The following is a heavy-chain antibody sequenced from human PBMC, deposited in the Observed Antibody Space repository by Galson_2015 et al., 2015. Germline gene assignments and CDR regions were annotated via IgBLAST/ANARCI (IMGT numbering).Heavy chain of an antibody. J-gene: IGHJ4*02. CDR2: ISGSGGST. CDR1: GFTFSSYA. D-gene: IGHD2-2*01. V-gene: IGHV3-23*01. CDR3: AKHIVVVPAALAFRY. Sequence: SLRLSCAASGFTFSSYAMSWVRQAPGKGLEWVSAISGSGGSTYYADSVKGRFTISRDNSKNTLYLQMNSLRAEDTAVYYCAKHIVVVPAALAFRYWGQGTLVTVSS.